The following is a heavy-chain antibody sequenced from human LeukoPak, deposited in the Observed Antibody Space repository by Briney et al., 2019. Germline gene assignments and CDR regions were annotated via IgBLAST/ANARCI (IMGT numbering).Heavy chain of an antibody. CDR2: INWNGGST. V-gene: IGHV3-20*04. J-gene: IGHJ4*02. D-gene: IGHD6-13*01. Sequence: GGSLRLSCAASGFTFDDYGMSCVRQAPGKGLEWGSGINWNGGSTGYADSVKGRFTISRDNAKNSLDLQMNSLRAEDTAVYYCARGQYYSSSWYYFDYWGQGTLVTVSS. CDR3: ARGQYYSSSWYYFDY. CDR1: GFTFDDYG.